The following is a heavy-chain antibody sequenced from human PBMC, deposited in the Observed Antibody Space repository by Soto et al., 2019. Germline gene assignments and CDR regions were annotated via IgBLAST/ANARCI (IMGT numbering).Heavy chain of an antibody. J-gene: IGHJ4*02. V-gene: IGHV1-46*01. CDR2: INPNGGST. CDR1: GDTFTSYY. CDR3: AREGGYIVEAHYFDY. Sequence: ASVKVSCKAPGDTFTSYYMHWVRQAPGHGLEWMGVINPNGGSTRFAQKFQGRVTMTRDTSTSTVYMELRGLTSEDTAVYYCAREGGYIVEAHYFDYWGQGTLVTVSS. D-gene: IGHD2-15*01.